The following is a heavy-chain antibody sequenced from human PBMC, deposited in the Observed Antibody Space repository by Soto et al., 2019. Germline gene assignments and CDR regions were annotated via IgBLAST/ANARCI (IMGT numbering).Heavy chain of an antibody. D-gene: IGHD2-15*01. CDR1: GFTFSNFA. CDR2: ISYDGSHK. CDR3: ARDYSYQRAMDV. V-gene: IGHV3-30-3*01. Sequence: SLRLPCAASGFTFSNFAMYWVRQAPGKGLEWVTVISYDGSHKYYADSVKGRFTISRDNSKNTLYLQMNNLRAEDSAVYFCARDYSYQRAMDVWGQGTTVTVSS. J-gene: IGHJ6*02.